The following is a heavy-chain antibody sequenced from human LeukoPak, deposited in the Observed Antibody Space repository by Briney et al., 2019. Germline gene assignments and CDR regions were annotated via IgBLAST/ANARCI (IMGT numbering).Heavy chain of an antibody. V-gene: IGHV3-21*01. CDR1: GFTFSSYS. CDR2: ISSSSSYI. CDR3: ARDRYPAAREFDY. Sequence: GGSLRLSCAASGFTFSSYSMNWVRQAPGKGLEWVSSISSSSSYIYYADSVKGRFTISRDNAKNTLYLQMNNLRAEDTAMYYCARDRYPAAREFDYWGQGTLVTVSS. J-gene: IGHJ4*02. D-gene: IGHD2-2*01.